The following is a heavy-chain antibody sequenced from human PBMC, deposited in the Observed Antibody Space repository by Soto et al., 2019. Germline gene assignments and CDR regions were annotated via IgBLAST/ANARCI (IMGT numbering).Heavy chain of an antibody. CDR3: AKDGSIALNYYFDH. CDR1: GFTFSSYP. Sequence: PGGSLRLSCGASGFTFSSYPMSWVRQAPGKGLEWVSAISGSGVFMDYSDSVKGRFTISRDNSKNTLYLEMNNVRAEDTALYYCAKDGSIALNYYFDHWGQGALVTV. J-gene: IGHJ4*02. V-gene: IGHV3-23*01. CDR2: ISGSGVFM. D-gene: IGHD2-21*01.